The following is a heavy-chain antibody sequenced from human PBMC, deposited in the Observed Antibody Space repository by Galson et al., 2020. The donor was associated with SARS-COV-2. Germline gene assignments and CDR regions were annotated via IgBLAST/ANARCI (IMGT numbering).Heavy chain of an antibody. Sequence: ASVKVSCKVSGYTLTELSMHWVRQAPGKGLEWMGGFDPEDGETIYAQKFQGRVTMTEDTSTDTAYMELSSLRSEDTAVYYCATGFVVRGVITQYYYYYGMDGGGQGTTVTVAS. J-gene: IGHJ6*02. CDR1: GYTLTELS. CDR3: ATGFVVRGVITQYYYYYGMDG. CDR2: FDPEDGET. V-gene: IGHV1-24*01. D-gene: IGHD3-10*01.